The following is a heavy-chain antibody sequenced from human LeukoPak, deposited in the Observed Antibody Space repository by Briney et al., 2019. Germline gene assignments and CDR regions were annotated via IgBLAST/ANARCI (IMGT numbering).Heavy chain of an antibody. D-gene: IGHD3-3*01. CDR3: ARRYTIFGVVTIDY. Sequence: GESLKISCKGSGYSFTSYWIAWVRQMPGKGLEWMEIIYPGNSDTKYSPSFQGQVTISADKSISTAYLQWSSLEASDTAMYYCARRYTIFGVVTIDYWGQGTLVTVSS. CDR1: GYSFTSYW. V-gene: IGHV5-51*01. CDR2: IYPGNSDT. J-gene: IGHJ4*02.